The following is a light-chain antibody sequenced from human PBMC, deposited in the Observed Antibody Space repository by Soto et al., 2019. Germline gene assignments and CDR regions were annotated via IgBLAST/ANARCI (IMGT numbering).Light chain of an antibody. CDR2: DAS. CDR3: QQYGKSPPIT. V-gene: IGKV3-20*01. J-gene: IGKJ5*01. Sequence: ELVLTQSPGTLSLSPGERATLSCRASQSVYSNYLAWYQQKPGQAPRLLIYDASSRAAGIPGRFSGSGSGTDFTLTISRLEPEDFAVYYCQQYGKSPPITFGQGTRLEIK. CDR1: QSVYSNY.